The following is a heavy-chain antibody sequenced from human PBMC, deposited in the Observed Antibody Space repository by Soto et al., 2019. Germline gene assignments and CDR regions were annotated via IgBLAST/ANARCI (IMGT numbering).Heavy chain of an antibody. V-gene: IGHV5-51*01. CDR2: IYPGDSDT. D-gene: IGHD6-13*01. CDR3: ASTVAAAGIYYYYYGMDV. CDR1: GYSFTSYW. Sequence: GESLKISCKGSGYSFTSYWIGWVRQMPGKGLEWMGIIYPGDSDTRYSPSFQGQVTISADKSISTAYLQWSSLKASDTAMYYCASTVAAAGIYYYYYGMDVWGQGTTVTVSS. J-gene: IGHJ6*02.